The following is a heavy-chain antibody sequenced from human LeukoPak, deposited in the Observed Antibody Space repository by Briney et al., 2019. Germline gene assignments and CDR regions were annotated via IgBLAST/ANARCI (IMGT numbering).Heavy chain of an antibody. CDR3: ARENRDGYNPYNWFDP. D-gene: IGHD5-24*01. CDR2: IKQEGSEK. CDR1: GFSFHSYW. Sequence: GGSLRLSCAASGFSFHSYWMSWVRQAPGKGLEWVAHIKQEGSEKFYVDSVEGRFTISRDNAKNSLYLQMNSLRAEDTGIYYCARENRDGYNPYNWFDPWGQGTLVTVSS. J-gene: IGHJ5*02. V-gene: IGHV3-7*01.